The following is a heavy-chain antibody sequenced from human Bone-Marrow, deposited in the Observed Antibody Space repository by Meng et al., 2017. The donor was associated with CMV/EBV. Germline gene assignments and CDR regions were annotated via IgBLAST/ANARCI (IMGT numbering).Heavy chain of an antibody. J-gene: IGHJ6*02. CDR2: MTLNSGNS. CDR3: AKYNGGMDV. V-gene: IGHV1-8*01. D-gene: IGHD5-12*01. CDR1: GYTFISYD. Sequence: ASVKVSCKASGYTFISYDINWVRQATGQGLEWMGWMTLNSGNSGYAQNFEGRVTMTRNTSISTAYMELSSLRSEDTAVYYCAKYNGGMDVWGQGTTVTVSS.